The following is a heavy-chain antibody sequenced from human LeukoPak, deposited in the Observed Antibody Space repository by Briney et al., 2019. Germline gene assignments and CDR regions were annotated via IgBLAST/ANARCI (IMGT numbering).Heavy chain of an antibody. CDR3: VSSLHGFSYGPGY. V-gene: IGHV3-21*01. J-gene: IGHJ4*02. D-gene: IGHD3-10*01. Sequence: PGGSLRLSCATSGFNFSAYTMNWVRQAPGKGLDWVSSISPTTAYIHYADSMKGRFTISRDNARRSLYLQMNSLRVEDTAMYYCVSSLHGFSYGPGYWGQRTLVIVSS. CDR2: ISPTTAYI. CDR1: GFNFSAYT.